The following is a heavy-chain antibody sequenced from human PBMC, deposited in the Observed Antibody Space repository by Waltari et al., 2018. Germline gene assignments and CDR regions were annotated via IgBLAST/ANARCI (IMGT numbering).Heavy chain of an antibody. CDR2: IYYSGST. D-gene: IGHD2-21*01. Sequence: QVQLQESGPGLVKPSETLSLTCTVSGGSISSYYWSWIRQPPGKGLGWIGYIYYSGSTNYSPALKSRVTISVDTSKNQFSLKLSSVTAADTAVYYCARGAYFLDYWGQGTLVTVSS. J-gene: IGHJ4*02. CDR3: ARGAYFLDY. V-gene: IGHV4-59*01. CDR1: GGSISSYY.